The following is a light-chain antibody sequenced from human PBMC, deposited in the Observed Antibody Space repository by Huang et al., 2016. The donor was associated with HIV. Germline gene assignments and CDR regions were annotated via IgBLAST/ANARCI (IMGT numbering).Light chain of an antibody. CDR2: WAS. V-gene: IGKV4-1*01. J-gene: IGKJ1*01. Sequence: DIVMTQSPDSLAVSLGERATIDCKSSQRVLYSSNNKNYLAWYHQKSGQSPKLLIYWASTRESGVPDRFSGSGSGADFTLTISSLQAEDVAVYFCQQYYSIPWTFGQGTKVEVK. CDR1: QRVLYSSNNKNY. CDR3: QQYYSIPWT.